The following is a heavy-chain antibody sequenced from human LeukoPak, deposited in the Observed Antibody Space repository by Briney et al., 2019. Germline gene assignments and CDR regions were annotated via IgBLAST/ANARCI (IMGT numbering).Heavy chain of an antibody. V-gene: IGHV3-48*03. J-gene: IGHJ6*03. Sequence: GGSLRLSCVASGFTFSSYEMTWARQAPGKGLEWLSYISSSGSTIYYADSVKGRFTVSRDNAKNSLYLQMNSLRAEDTAVYYCARVPTKNYYYYYMDVWGKGTTVTISS. CDR2: ISSSGSTI. CDR3: ARVPTKNYYYYYMDV. CDR1: GFTFSSYE.